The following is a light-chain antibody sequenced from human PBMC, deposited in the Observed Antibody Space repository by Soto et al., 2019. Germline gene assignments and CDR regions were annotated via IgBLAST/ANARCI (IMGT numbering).Light chain of an antibody. CDR2: AAS. Sequence: IVLTQSPDTLSLSPGERATLFCRVSQTLSINSLAWYQQKPGQAPRLLIYAASTRHTGIPDRFNGSGSGTDFALTINRLEPEDFAVYFCQQYDGAPLTFGPGTKVDIK. J-gene: IGKJ3*01. V-gene: IGKV3-20*01. CDR1: QTLSINS. CDR3: QQYDGAPLT.